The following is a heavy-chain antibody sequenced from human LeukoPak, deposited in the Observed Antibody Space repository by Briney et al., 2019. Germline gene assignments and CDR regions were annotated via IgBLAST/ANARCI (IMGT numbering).Heavy chain of an antibody. D-gene: IGHD3-22*01. V-gene: IGHV3-9*01. CDR3: AKAKLKWRYASSGYYYFDY. CDR2: ISWNSGSI. J-gene: IGHJ4*02. CDR1: GFTFDDYA. Sequence: GGSLRLSCAASGFTFDDYAMHWVRQAPGKGLEWVSGISWNSGSIGYADSVKGRFTISRDNAKNSLYLQMNSLRAEDTALYYCAKAKLKWRYASSGYYYFDYWGQGTLVTVPS.